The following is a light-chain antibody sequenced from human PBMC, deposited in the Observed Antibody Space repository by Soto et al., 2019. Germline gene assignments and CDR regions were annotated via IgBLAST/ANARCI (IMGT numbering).Light chain of an antibody. V-gene: IGKV1-5*03. CDR2: KAS. Sequence: DIQITQAPSILSASFGDRVTITCGASQSISSWLAWYQQKPGKAPNLLIHKASHLESGVPSRFSGSGSGTEFTLTISSLQPDDFATYYCQQYNSYSWTCGQGTKVDI. CDR1: QSISSW. J-gene: IGKJ1*01. CDR3: QQYNSYSWT.